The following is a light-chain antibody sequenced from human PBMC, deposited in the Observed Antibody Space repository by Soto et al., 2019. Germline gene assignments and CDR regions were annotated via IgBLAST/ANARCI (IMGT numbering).Light chain of an antibody. Sequence: QSVLTQPPSVSGAPGQRVTVSCTGSSSNIGAGYDVHWYQQLPGTAPKLLIYGNNNRPSGVPDRFSGSKSATSGSLAITGLQAEDEADYYCSSYTSSSTLEVGTGTKVTVL. CDR3: SSYTSSSTLE. CDR2: GNN. CDR1: SSNIGAGYD. V-gene: IGLV1-40*01. J-gene: IGLJ1*01.